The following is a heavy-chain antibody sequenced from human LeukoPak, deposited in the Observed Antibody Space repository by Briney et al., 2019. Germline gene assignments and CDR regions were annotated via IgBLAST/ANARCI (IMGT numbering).Heavy chain of an antibody. CDR1: GFTFSSYW. D-gene: IGHD6-19*01. Sequence: PGGSLRLSCAASGFTFSSYWMHWVRQAPGKGLVWVSHIKSDGSSTSYADSVKGRFTISRDNAKNSLYLQMNSLTAEDTAVYYCARDRITVTGSTWFDPWGQGTLVTVSS. CDR2: IKSDGSST. V-gene: IGHV3-74*01. CDR3: ARDRITVTGSTWFDP. J-gene: IGHJ5*02.